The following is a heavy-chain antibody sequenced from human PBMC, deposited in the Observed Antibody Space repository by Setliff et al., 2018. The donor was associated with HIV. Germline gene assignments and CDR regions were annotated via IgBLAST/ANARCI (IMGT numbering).Heavy chain of an antibody. V-gene: IGHV4-39*01. D-gene: IGHD2-21*01. CDR1: GGSISSGSYY. CDR2: IYYSGST. CDR3: ASWGAGGNSGFDY. J-gene: IGHJ4*02. Sequence: SETLSLTCTVSGGSISSGSYYWSWIRQPPGKGLEWIGSIYYSGSTYYNPSLKSRVTISVDTSKNQFSLKLSSLTAADTAVYYCASWGAGGNSGFDYWGRGTLVTVSS.